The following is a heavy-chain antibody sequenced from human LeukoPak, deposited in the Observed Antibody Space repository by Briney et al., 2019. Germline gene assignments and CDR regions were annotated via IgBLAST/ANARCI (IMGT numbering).Heavy chain of an antibody. V-gene: IGHV3-23*01. J-gene: IGHJ3*02. CDR1: GFTFNSYA. D-gene: IGHD6-19*01. CDR3: AKDVFQWVGSSIDAFDI. Sequence: GGSLRLSCAASGFTFNSYAMSWVRQAPGKGLEWVSAISGSGGSTYYADSVKGRFTITSDNSKNTLYLQMNSLRAEDTAVYYCAKDVFQWVGSSIDAFDIWGQGTMVTVSS. CDR2: ISGSGGST.